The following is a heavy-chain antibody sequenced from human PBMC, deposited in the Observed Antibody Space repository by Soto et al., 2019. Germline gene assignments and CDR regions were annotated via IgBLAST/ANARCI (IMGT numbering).Heavy chain of an antibody. CDR2: IIPLFGTP. CDR3: ARVSLPICGGGNCYRLDSYFDS. J-gene: IGHJ4*03. D-gene: IGHD2-21*01. V-gene: IGHV1-69*01. CDR1: GVTFSTSG. Sequence: QVQLVQSGAEVKKPGSSLKVSCKTSGVTFSTSGISWVRQGPGQGLEWMGGIIPLFGTPKYARKFQGRVSITADDSATPTYLELSGLSSDDTAIYYCARVSLPICGGGNCYRLDSYFDSWGQGSQVVVSS.